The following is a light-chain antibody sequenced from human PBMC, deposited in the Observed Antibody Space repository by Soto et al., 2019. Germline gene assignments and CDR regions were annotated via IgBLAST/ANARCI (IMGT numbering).Light chain of an antibody. CDR3: QQYDSSPLT. CDR1: QSVSSSF. J-gene: IGKJ4*01. CDR2: GAS. Sequence: EIVLTQSPGTLPLSPGERATLSCRASQSVSSSFLAWYPQKPGQAPRLLIYGASSRATGIPDRFSGSGSGTDFTLTISRLEPEDVAVYYCQQYDSSPLTFGGGTKVEIK. V-gene: IGKV3-20*01.